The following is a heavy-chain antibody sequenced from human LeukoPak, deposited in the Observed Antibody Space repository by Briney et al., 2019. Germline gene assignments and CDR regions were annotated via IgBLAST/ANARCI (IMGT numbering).Heavy chain of an antibody. V-gene: IGHV3-30*18. J-gene: IGHJ4*02. CDR3: AKRGGSWFYADY. CDR1: GFTFSNYD. Sequence: PGRSLRLSCAGSGFTFSNYDMHWVRQAPGKGLEWVAVISSDGGNAYYVDSVKGRFTISRDNSKNTVYLQMNSLTTEDTAVYYCAKRGGSWFYADYWGQGTLVTVSS. D-gene: IGHD6-13*01. CDR2: ISSDGGNA.